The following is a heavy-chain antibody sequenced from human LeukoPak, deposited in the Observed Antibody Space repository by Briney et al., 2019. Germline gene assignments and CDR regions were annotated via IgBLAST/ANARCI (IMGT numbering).Heavy chain of an antibody. V-gene: IGHV1-2*06. CDR1: GYTFTGYY. Sequence: ASVKVSCKASGYTFTGYYMHWVRQAPGQGGERMGRINPNSGGTNYAQKFQGRVTMNRDTAISTDYMEMRRVRDDETAVYYCASFTYYYDSSGYPWFDPWGQGTLVTVSS. CDR2: INPNSGGT. D-gene: IGHD3-22*01. J-gene: IGHJ5*02. CDR3: ASFTYYYDSSGYPWFDP.